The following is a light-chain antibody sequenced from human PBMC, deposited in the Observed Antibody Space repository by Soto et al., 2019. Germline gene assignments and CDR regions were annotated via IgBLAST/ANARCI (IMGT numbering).Light chain of an antibody. Sequence: QSALTQPRSVSGPPGQSVSISCSGNSSDVGTYNYVSWYQQHPGKAPKLMIYDVSKRPSGVPERFSGSKSGNTASLTISGLQAEDEADYYCCSYAGGYTHSVFGGGTKLTVL. J-gene: IGLJ2*01. V-gene: IGLV2-11*01. CDR1: SSDVGTYNY. CDR2: DVS. CDR3: CSYAGGYTHSV.